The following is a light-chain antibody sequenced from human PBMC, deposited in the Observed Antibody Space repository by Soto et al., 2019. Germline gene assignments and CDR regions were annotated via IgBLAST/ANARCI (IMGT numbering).Light chain of an antibody. J-gene: IGLJ1*01. CDR1: SSDVGGFEY. CDR2: DVT. V-gene: IGLV2-14*01. CDR3: CSYVGATTYV. Sequence: QSVLSQPASVSGSPGQSITISCTGTSSDVGGFEYVSWYQHQPGKAPKLIIYDVTKRPPGVSNRFSGSKSGNTASLTISGIQAEDEGDYYCCSYVGATTYVFGTGTKVTVL.